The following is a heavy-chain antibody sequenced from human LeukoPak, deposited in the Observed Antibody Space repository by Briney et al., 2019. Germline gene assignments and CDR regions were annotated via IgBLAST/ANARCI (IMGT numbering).Heavy chain of an antibody. J-gene: IGHJ4*02. CDR2: IYGNGATT. V-gene: IGHV3-23*01. Sequence: GGSLRLSCAVSGYTFSSYAMNWVRQAPGKGLEWVSIIYGNGATTDYADSVKGRFTISRDDSKNTLYLQMNSLRAEDTAVYYCARKYSGFDYWGQGTLVTVSS. CDR1: GYTFSSYA. CDR3: ARKYSGFDY. D-gene: IGHD5-12*01.